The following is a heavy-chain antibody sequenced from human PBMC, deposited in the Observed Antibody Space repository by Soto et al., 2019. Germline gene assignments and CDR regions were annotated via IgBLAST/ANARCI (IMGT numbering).Heavy chain of an antibody. J-gene: IGHJ6*02. V-gene: IGHV1-3*01. D-gene: IGHD6-19*01. CDR3: AATIIAVGGSGYYGLDV. CDR1: GYTFTSYA. CDR2: INAGNGNT. Sequence: ASVKVSCKASGYTFTSYAMHWVGQAPGKRLEWMGWINAGNGNTKYSQKFQGRVTITRDMSTGTVYMELSSLRSEDTAVYYCAATIIAVGGSGYYGLDVWGQGTTVTVSS.